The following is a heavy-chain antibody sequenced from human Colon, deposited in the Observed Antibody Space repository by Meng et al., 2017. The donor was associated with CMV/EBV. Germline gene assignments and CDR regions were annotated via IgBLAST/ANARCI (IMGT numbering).Heavy chain of an antibody. CDR1: GDSFTSSE. V-gene: IGHV1-8*03. D-gene: IGHD6-13*01. Sequence: ASVKVSCKPSGDSFTSSEINWVRQAAGQGLEWMAWLKPNSGDTGLARKFQGRITITWDTSTKTAYLEIHSLRSDDTAVYFCARDTAAAQGNWFDPWGQGTLVTVSS. J-gene: IGHJ5*02. CDR3: ARDTAAAQGNWFDP. CDR2: LKPNSGDT.